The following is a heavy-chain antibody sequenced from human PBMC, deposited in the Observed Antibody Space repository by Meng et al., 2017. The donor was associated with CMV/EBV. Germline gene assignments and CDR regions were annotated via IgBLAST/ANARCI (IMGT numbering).Heavy chain of an antibody. D-gene: IGHD5-24*01. Sequence: GESLKISCAASGSTFSSYSMNWVRQAPGKGLEWVSVVFGGASTYYADSVKGRFTISRDNSKNMLYLQMNSLRAEDTAVYYCARELRDDYTWGFFDYWGQGTLVTVSS. CDR2: VFGGAST. CDR1: GSTFSSYS. CDR3: ARELRDDYTWGFFDY. V-gene: IGHV3-66*02. J-gene: IGHJ4*02.